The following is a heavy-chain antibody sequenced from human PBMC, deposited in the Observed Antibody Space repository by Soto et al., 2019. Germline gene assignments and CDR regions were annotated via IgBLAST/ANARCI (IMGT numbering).Heavy chain of an antibody. V-gene: IGHV3-30-3*01. D-gene: IGHD2-21*01. CDR3: TISRSMSANDEFEY. CDR1: GFAVSSYS. Sequence: QVQLVESGGGVVQPGTSLRLSCAASGFAVSSYSMHWVRQAPGKGLEWVAAMSFDGNSKYFADSVKGRIKISRDTSKNTRSLEMESLGVEDAALYHCTISRSMSANDEFEYWGQGTQVTVSS. J-gene: IGHJ4*02. CDR2: MSFDGNSK.